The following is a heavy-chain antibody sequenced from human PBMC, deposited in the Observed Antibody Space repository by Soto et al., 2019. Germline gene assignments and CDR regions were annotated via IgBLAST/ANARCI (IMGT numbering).Heavy chain of an antibody. CDR1: GFTFSSYA. D-gene: IGHD3-22*01. CDR3: AKVAVITMIVVPPCYFDY. Sequence: GSLRLSCAASGFTFSSYAMSWVRQAPGKGLEWVSAISGSGGSTYYADSVKGRFTISRDNSKNTLYLQMNSLRAEDTAVYYCAKVAVITMIVVPPCYFDYWGQGTLVTVSS. CDR2: ISGSGGST. V-gene: IGHV3-23*01. J-gene: IGHJ4*02.